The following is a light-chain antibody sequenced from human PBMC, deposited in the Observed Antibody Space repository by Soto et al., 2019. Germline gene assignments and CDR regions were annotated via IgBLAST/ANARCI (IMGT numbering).Light chain of an antibody. CDR1: SSDFGGYNY. J-gene: IGLJ1*01. V-gene: IGLV2-14*03. Sequence: QSVLTQPASVSGSPGQSITISCTGTSSDFGGYNYVSWYQQLPGKAPKLIIYDVNNRPSGVSNRFSASKSANAASLTISGLQAEDEADYYCTSYTSSNSLYVFGTGTKVTVL. CDR2: DVN. CDR3: TSYTSSNSLYV.